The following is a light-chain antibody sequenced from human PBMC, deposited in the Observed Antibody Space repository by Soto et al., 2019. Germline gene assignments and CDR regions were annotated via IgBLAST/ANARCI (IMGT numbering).Light chain of an antibody. Sequence: EIVLTQSPATLSSFPGDRLTLPCRASQYINTRLAWYQHKPGEAPRLLIYQASTRAAGIPARFSGSGAGTDFTLTISNLQPEDFAVYYCQQYGSSPLTFGEGTKVDIK. CDR3: QQYGSSPLT. CDR1: QYINTR. J-gene: IGKJ4*02. V-gene: IGKV3D-11*03. CDR2: QAS.